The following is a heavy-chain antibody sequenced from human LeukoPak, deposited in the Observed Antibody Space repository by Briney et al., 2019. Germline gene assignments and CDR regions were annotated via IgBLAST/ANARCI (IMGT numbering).Heavy chain of an antibody. CDR1: GGSISNYY. CDR2: IYYTGST. CDR3: ARCGYNYGYQGYYYGMDV. Sequence: SETLSLTCTVSGGSISNYYWSWIRQPPGKGLEWIGCIYYTGSTNYNPSLKSRVTISVDTSKNQFSLKLSSVTAADTAVYYCARCGYNYGYQGYYYGMDVWGQGTTVTVSS. J-gene: IGHJ6*02. V-gene: IGHV4-59*01. D-gene: IGHD5-18*01.